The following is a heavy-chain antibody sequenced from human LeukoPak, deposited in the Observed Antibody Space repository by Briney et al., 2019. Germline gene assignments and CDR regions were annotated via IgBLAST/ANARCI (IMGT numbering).Heavy chain of an antibody. D-gene: IGHD3-10*01. CDR3: ARDLLTMVRGIDY. V-gene: IGHV3-21*01. CDR1: GFTFSSYS. J-gene: IGHJ4*02. Sequence: GGSLRLSCAASGFTFSSYSMNWVRQAPGKGLEWLSSISSSSSYIYYADSVKGRFTISRDNAKNSLYLQMNSLRAEDAAVYYCARDLLTMVRGIDYWGQGTLVTVSS. CDR2: ISSSSSYI.